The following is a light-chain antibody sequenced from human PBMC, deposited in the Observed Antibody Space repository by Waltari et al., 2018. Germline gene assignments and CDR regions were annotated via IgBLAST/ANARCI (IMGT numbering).Light chain of an antibody. CDR3: SSYTTSTTLL. J-gene: IGLJ1*01. V-gene: IGLV2-14*01. CDR1: STHVRPYNF. Sequence: QSALTQPASVSGSPGQSLTISCHVSSTHVRPYNFFSWYQQHPGKVPKLLLYDVGNRPSGISHRFSASKSGNTASLTISGLQEEDEGEYYCSSYTTSTTLLFGTGTRLTVL. CDR2: DVG.